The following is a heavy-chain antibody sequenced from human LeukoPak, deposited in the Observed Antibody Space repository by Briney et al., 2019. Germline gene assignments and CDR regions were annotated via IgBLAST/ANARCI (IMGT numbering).Heavy chain of an antibody. Sequence: GGSLRLSCAASGFAFSSYAMSWVRQAPGKGLEWVSAISGSGGSTYYADSVKGRFTISRDNSKNTLYLQMNSLRAEDTAVYYCAKWDSSGYYYGMFDYWGQGTLVTVSS. D-gene: IGHD3-22*01. CDR2: ISGSGGST. J-gene: IGHJ4*02. CDR3: AKWDSSGYYYGMFDY. CDR1: GFAFSSYA. V-gene: IGHV3-23*01.